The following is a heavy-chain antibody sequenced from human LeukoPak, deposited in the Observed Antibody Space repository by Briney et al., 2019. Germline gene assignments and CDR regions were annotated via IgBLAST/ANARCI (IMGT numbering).Heavy chain of an antibody. CDR2: ISESGDST. V-gene: IGHV3-23*01. Sequence: GGSLRLSCAASGFTLSSYAMSWVRQAPGKGLEWVSSISESGDSTYYADSVKGRFTISRGNSQNTLFLQMNSLRADDTAVFYCAKDRGVIDFWGQGTLVTVSS. CDR1: GFTLSSYA. J-gene: IGHJ4*02. D-gene: IGHD2-21*01. CDR3: AKDRGVIDF.